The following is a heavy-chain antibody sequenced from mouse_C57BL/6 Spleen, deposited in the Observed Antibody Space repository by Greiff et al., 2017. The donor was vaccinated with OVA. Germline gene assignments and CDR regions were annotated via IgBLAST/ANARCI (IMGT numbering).Heavy chain of an antibody. CDR3: AREELRHWFAY. J-gene: IGHJ3*01. D-gene: IGHD2-4*01. CDR1: GYTFTSYW. Sequence: QVQLKQPGAELVRPGSSVKLSCKASGYTFTSYWMDWVKQRPGQGLEWIGNIYPSDSETHYNQKFKDKATLTVDKSSSTAYMQLSSLTSEDSAVYYCAREELRHWFAYWGQGTLVTVSA. V-gene: IGHV1-61*01. CDR2: IYPSDSET.